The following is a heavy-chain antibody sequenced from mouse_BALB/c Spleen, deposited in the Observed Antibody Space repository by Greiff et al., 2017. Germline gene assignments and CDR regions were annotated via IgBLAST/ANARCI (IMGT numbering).Heavy chain of an antibody. V-gene: IGHV5-6-5*01. J-gene: IGHJ3*01. D-gene: IGHD2-1*01. Sequence: EVHLVESGGGLVKPGGSLKLSCAASGFTFSSYAMSWVRQTPEKRLEWVASISSGGSTYYPDSVKGRFTISRDNARNILYLQMSSLRSEDTAMYYCAREAYGNYAWFAYWGQGTLVTVSA. CDR3: AREAYGNYAWFAY. CDR1: GFTFSSYA. CDR2: ISSGGST.